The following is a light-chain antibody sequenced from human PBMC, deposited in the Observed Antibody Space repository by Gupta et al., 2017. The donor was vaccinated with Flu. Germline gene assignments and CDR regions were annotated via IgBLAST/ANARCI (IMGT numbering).Light chain of an antibody. J-gene: IGKJ2*01. V-gene: IGKV1-39*01. Sequence: DIQMTQSPSSLSASVGDRVTITCRASQSISSYLNWYQQKPGKAPKLLIYAASSLQSGVPSRFSGSGSGTDFTLTISSPQPEDFATYYCQQSDSNPRYTFGQGTKLEIK. CDR3: QQSDSNPRYT. CDR1: QSISSY. CDR2: AAS.